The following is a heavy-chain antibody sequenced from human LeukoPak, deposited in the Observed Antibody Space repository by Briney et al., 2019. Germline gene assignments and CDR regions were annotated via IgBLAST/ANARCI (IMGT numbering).Heavy chain of an antibody. V-gene: IGHV4-59*01. D-gene: IGHD6-13*01. CDR2: VYSSGST. CDR1: GGSISTYY. Sequence: PSETLSLTCTVSGGSISTYYWTRIRQPPGKGLEWVGYVYSSGSTKYNPSLRSRVTISLDTSKNQFSLRLISVTAADTAVYYCARGYSSNWNWFDPWGQGTLVTVSS. J-gene: IGHJ5*02. CDR3: ARGYSSNWNWFDP.